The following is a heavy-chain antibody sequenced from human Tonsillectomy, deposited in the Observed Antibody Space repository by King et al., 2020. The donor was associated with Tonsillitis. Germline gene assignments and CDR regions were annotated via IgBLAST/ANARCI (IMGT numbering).Heavy chain of an antibody. CDR1: VFTFSSYA. Sequence: VQLVESGGGVVQPGRSLRLSCAASVFTFSSYAMHWFRQAPGKVLDVVALISFDGSNKEYADSAKCRFTISRDNSKNRLYLQMNSLRAEDTAVYYCARRDGALDYYYYGMDVWGQGTTVTVSS. CDR2: ISFDGSNK. CDR3: ARRDGALDYYYYGMDV. J-gene: IGHJ6*02. D-gene: IGHD4-17*01. V-gene: IGHV3-30-3*01.